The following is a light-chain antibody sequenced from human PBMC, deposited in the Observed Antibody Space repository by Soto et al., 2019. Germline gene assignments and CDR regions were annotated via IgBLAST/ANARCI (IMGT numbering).Light chain of an antibody. Sequence: DIQMTQSPSSLSASVGDRVTITCRASQSISTYLNWYQQRLVKAPKLLMYSASRLQSGVSSRFSGSGSGTDFTLSISSLQPEDFATYYCQQSYTSPYTFGQGTKLEIE. J-gene: IGKJ2*01. V-gene: IGKV1-39*01. CDR1: QSISTY. CDR3: QQSYTSPYT. CDR2: SAS.